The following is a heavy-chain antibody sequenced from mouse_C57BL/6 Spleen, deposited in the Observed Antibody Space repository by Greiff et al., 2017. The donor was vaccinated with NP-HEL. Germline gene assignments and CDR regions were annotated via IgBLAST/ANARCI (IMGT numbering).Heavy chain of an antibody. Sequence: EVQLQQSGPGLVKPSQSLSLTCSVTGYSITSGYYWNWIRQFPGNKLEWMGYISYDGSNNYNPSLKNRISITRDTAKNQFFLKLNSVTTEDTATYYSARTGVVAPFDYWGQGTTLTVSS. V-gene: IGHV3-6*01. D-gene: IGHD1-1*01. J-gene: IGHJ2*01. CDR2: ISYDGSN. CDR3: ARTGVVAPFDY. CDR1: GYSITSGYY.